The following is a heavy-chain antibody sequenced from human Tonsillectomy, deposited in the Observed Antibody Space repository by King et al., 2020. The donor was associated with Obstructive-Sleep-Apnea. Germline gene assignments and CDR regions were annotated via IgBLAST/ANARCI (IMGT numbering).Heavy chain of an antibody. V-gene: IGHV4-59*01. Sequence: QLQESGPGLVKPSETLSLTCTVFGGSISSYYWSWIRQPPGKGLEWIGHIYYSGSTNYNPSLKSRVTISVDTSKNQFSLQVSSVTAADTAVYYCARAGSTVTSTSLSHWYFDLWGRGTLVTVSS. CDR2: IYYSGST. CDR1: GGSISSYY. J-gene: IGHJ2*01. D-gene: IGHD4-17*01. CDR3: ARAGSTVTSTSLSHWYFDL.